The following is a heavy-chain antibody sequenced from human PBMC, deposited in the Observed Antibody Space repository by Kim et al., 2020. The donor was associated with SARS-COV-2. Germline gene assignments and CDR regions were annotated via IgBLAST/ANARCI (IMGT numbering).Heavy chain of an antibody. CDR3: ARDLTYYYDSSGSTPNRGCCFDP. CDR2: IYSGGST. D-gene: IGHD3-22*01. Sequence: GGSLRLSCAASGFTVSSNYMSWVRQAPGKGLEWVSVIYSGGSTYYADSVKGRFTISIHNSKNTLYLQMNSLRAEDTAVYYWARDLTYYYDSSGSTPNRGCCFDPWGRGTLVTVSS. V-gene: IGHV3-53*04. CDR1: GFTVSSNY. J-gene: IGHJ2*01.